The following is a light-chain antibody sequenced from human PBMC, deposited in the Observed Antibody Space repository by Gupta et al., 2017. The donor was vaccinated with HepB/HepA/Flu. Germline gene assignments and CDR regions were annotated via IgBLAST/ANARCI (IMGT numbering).Light chain of an antibody. CDR1: QSVSSSY. J-gene: IGKJ1*01. CDR3: QQYGCSPWT. CDR2: GAS. Sequence: DIVLTQSPGTLALSPGERATLSCRASQSVSSSYFAWYQQKRGQAPRLLIYGASSRATGVPDRFSGSGTGTDFTLTISGLEPEDFAFYYCQQYGCSPWTFGPGTKVEIK. V-gene: IGKV3-20*01.